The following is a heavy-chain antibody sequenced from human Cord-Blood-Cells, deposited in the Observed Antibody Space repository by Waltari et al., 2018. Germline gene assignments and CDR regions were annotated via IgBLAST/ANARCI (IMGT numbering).Heavy chain of an antibody. V-gene: IGHV1-69*01. CDR3: AVAKRCSSTSCYGGQARYYYYYYMDV. CDR1: GGTFSSYA. CDR2: TIPIFGTA. D-gene: IGHD2-2*01. J-gene: IGHJ6*03. Sequence: QVQLVQSGAEVKKPGSSVKVSCKASGGTFSSYAISWVRQAPGQGLEWMGGTIPIFGTANYAQKFQGRVTITADESTSTAYMGLSSLRSEDTTVYYCAVAKRCSSTSCYGGQARYYYYYYMDVWGKGTTVTVSS.